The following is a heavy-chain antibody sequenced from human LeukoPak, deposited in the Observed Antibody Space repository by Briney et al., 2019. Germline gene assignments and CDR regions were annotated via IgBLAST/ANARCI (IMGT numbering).Heavy chain of an antibody. V-gene: IGHV1-8*01. J-gene: IGHJ5*02. CDR1: GYTFTSYD. D-gene: IGHD3-10*01. Sequence: GASVKVSCKASGYTFTSYDINWVRQATGQGLEWMGWMNPNSGNTGYAQKFQGRVTMTGNTSISTAYMELTSLRSEDTAVYYCARGWLSSGYGSGSYYFRGGRRFDPWGQGTLVTVSS. CDR3: ARGWLSSGYGSGSYYFRGGRRFDP. CDR2: MNPNSGNT.